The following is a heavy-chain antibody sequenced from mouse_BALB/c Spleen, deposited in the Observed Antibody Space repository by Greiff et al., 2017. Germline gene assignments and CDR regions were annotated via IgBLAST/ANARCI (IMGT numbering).Heavy chain of an antibody. Sequence: VKLVESGPGLVAPSQSLSITCTVSGFSLTDYGVSWIRQPPGKGLEWLGVIWGGGSTYYNSALKSRLSISKDNSKSQVFLKMNSLQTDDTAMYYCAKHHDYDVYYAMDYWGQGTSVTVSS. CDR2: IWGGGST. D-gene: IGHD2-4*01. J-gene: IGHJ4*01. CDR1: GFSLTDYG. V-gene: IGHV2-6-5*01. CDR3: AKHHDYDVYYAMDY.